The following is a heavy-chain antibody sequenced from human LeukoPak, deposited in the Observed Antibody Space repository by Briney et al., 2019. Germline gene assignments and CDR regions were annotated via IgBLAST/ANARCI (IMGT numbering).Heavy chain of an antibody. D-gene: IGHD3-3*01. CDR1: GFIFSTYG. CDR2: ISYDGSNK. J-gene: IGHJ4*02. V-gene: IGHV3-30-3*01. CDR3: ARKRPGYYGIDY. Sequence: GGSLRLSCAASGFIFSTYGMHWVRQAPGKGLEWVAVISYDGSNKYYADSVKGRFTISRDNSKNTLYLQMNSLRAEDTAVYYCARKRPGYYGIDYWGQGTLVTVSS.